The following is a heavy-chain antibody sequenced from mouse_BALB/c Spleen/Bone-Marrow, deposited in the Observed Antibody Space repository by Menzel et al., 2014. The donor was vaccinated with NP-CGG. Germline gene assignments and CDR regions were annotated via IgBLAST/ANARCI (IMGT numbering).Heavy chain of an antibody. D-gene: IGHD2-3*01. CDR1: GLDFSRYW. Sequence: EVKLVESGGGLVQPGGSLKLSCAASGLDFSRYWMSWVRQAPGKGLEWIGEINPGSNTINYTPSLKDKFIISRDNAKNTLYLQMSKVRSEDTALYYCARLGYYGWFAYWGQGTLVTVSA. J-gene: IGHJ3*01. V-gene: IGHV4-1*02. CDR2: INPGSNTI. CDR3: ARLGYYGWFAY.